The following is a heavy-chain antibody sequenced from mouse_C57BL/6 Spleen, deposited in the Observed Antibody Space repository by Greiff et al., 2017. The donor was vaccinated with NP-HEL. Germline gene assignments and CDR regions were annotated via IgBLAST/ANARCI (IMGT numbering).Heavy chain of an antibody. D-gene: IGHD2-3*01. CDR3: AKIYDGYSYYFDY. J-gene: IGHJ2*01. CDR1: GYTFTSYW. V-gene: IGHV1-52*01. Sequence: QVQLQQPGAELVRPGSPVKLSCKASGYTFTSYWMHWVKQRPIQGLEWIGNIDPSDSETHYNQKFKDKATLTVDKSSSTAYMQLSSLTSEDSAVYYCAKIYDGYSYYFDYWGQGTTLTVSS. CDR2: IDPSDSET.